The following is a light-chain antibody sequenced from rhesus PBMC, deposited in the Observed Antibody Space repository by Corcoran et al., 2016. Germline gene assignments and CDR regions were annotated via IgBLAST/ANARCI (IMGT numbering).Light chain of an antibody. CDR1: QSVRSY. V-gene: IGKV3-53*01. CDR2: GAS. Sequence: QVILTQSPATLSLSPGERATLSCRASQSVRSYLAWYQKKPGQAPRLLVSGASSRATGIPDRFSGSGSGTEFTLTISSLEPEDFAVYYCQKYTSPPTFGQGTKVEIK. J-gene: IGKJ1*01. CDR3: QKYTSPPT.